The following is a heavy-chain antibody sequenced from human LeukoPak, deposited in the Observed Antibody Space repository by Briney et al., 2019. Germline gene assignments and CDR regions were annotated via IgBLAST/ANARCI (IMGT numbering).Heavy chain of an antibody. CDR2: IKQDGSEK. CDR3: ARVSLDSDYVPNPRSAPLTFDP. CDR1: GLTFSSYW. Sequence: PGGSLRLSCAASGLTFSSYWMSWVRQTPGKGLEWVADIKQDGSEKYYVDSVKGRFTISRDNAKNSLYLQMNSLRAEDTAVYYCARVSLDSDYVPNPRSAPLTFDPWGQGTLVTVSS. V-gene: IGHV3-7*01. J-gene: IGHJ5*02. D-gene: IGHD4-11*01.